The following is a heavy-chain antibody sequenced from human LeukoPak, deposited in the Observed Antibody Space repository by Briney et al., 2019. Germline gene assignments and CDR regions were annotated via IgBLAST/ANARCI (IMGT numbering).Heavy chain of an antibody. CDR3: VRDPSNTSGWYIYFGY. V-gene: IGHV1-18*01. CDR2: ISTYNGDT. Sequence: ASVTVSCKPSGYTFTSYGISWVRQAPGQGREWMGWISTYNGDTKYAQKFQGRVTLTKDTPTSTAYMEVWSLRSDDTAVYYCVRDPSNTSGWYIYFGYWGQGTLVTVSS. D-gene: IGHD6-19*01. J-gene: IGHJ4*02. CDR1: GYTFTSYG.